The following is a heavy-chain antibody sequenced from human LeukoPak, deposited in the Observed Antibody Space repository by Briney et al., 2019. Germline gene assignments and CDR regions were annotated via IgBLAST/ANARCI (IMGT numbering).Heavy chain of an antibody. CDR3: AREGSGSYLDY. D-gene: IGHD3-10*01. CDR2: ISSSSTI. CDR1: GFTFSSYS. Sequence: GGSLRLSCAASGFTFSSYSMNWVRQAPGKGLEWVSYISSSSTIYYADSVKGRFTISRDNAKNSLYLQMNSLRDEDTAVYYCAREGSGSYLDYWRQGTLVTVSS. V-gene: IGHV3-48*02. J-gene: IGHJ4*02.